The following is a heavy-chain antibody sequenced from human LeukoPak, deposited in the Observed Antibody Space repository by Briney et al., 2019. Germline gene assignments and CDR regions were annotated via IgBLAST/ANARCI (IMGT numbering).Heavy chain of an antibody. CDR1: GGSISSYY. Sequence: SETLSLTCTVSGGSISSYYWGWIRQPPGKGLEWIGYISYRGSTNYNPSLKSRVTISVDTSKNQFSLNLSSVTAADTAVYYCARAIQTYYDSRGHTQTDWGQGTLVTVSS. CDR3: ARAIQTYYDSRGHTQTD. V-gene: IGHV4-59*01. J-gene: IGHJ4*02. CDR2: ISYRGST. D-gene: IGHD3-22*01.